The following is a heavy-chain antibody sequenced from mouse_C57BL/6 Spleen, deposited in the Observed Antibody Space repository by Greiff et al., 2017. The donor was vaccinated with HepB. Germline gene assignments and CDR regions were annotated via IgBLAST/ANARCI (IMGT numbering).Heavy chain of an antibody. J-gene: IGHJ4*01. V-gene: IGHV1-82*01. CDR1: GYAFSSSW. CDR2: IYPGDGDT. CDR3: ASTNWDYAMDY. Sequence: VQLQQSGPELVKPGASVKISCKASGYAFSSSWMNWVKQRPGKGLEWIGRIYPGDGDTNYNGKFKGKATLTADKSSSTAYMQLSSLTSEDSAVYFCASTNWDYAMDYWGQGTSVTVSS. D-gene: IGHD4-1*01.